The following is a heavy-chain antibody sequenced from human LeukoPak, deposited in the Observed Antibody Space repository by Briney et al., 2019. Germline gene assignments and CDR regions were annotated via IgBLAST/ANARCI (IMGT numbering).Heavy chain of an antibody. Sequence: SVKVSCKASGGTFSSYAISRVRQAPGQGLEWMGGIIPIFGTANYAQKFQGRVTITADESTSTAYMELSSLRSEDTAVYYCARAYCGGDCYIEADDAFDIWGQGTMVTVSS. V-gene: IGHV1-69*13. D-gene: IGHD2-21*02. CDR1: GGTFSSYA. CDR2: IIPIFGTA. CDR3: ARAYCGGDCYIEADDAFDI. J-gene: IGHJ3*02.